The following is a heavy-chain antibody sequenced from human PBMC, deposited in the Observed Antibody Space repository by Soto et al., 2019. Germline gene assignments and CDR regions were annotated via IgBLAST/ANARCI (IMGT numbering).Heavy chain of an antibody. CDR2: IYYSGST. Sequence: SETLSLTCTVSGGSISSYYWSWIRQPPGKGLEWIGYIYYSGSTNYNPSLKSRVTISVDTSKNQFSLKLSSVTAADTAVYYCARDYWAAYYYDSSGYFDIWGQGTMVPVSS. CDR3: ARDYWAAYYYDSSGYFDI. CDR1: GGSISSYY. J-gene: IGHJ3*02. V-gene: IGHV4-59*01. D-gene: IGHD3-22*01.